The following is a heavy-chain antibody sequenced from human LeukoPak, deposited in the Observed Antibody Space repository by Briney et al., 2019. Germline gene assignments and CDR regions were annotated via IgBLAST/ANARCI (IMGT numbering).Heavy chain of an antibody. CDR2: ISGSGGST. Sequence: AGGSLRLSCAASGFTFSSYAMSWVRQAPGKGLEWVSAISGSGGSTYYADSVKGRFTISRDNSKNTLYLQMNSLRAEDTAVYYCAKARAPGYSYGGLCFDYWGQGTLVTVSS. J-gene: IGHJ4*02. D-gene: IGHD5-18*01. CDR3: AKARAPGYSYGGLCFDY. CDR1: GFTFSSYA. V-gene: IGHV3-23*01.